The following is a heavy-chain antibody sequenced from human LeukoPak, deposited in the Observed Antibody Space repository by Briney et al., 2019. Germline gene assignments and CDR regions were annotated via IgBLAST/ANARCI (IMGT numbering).Heavy chain of an antibody. J-gene: IGHJ4*02. CDR2: INGSSSTI. V-gene: IGHV3-48*04. CDR3: AKDRGYSSSFFEI. D-gene: IGHD6-13*01. Sequence: GGSLRLSCAASEFSFSSSNMNWVRQAPGKGLGWISYINGSSSTIFYADSVKGRFIISRGNAKKSMYLQMNSLRADDTAVYYCAKDRGYSSSFFEIWGQGTLVTVSS. CDR1: EFSFSSSN.